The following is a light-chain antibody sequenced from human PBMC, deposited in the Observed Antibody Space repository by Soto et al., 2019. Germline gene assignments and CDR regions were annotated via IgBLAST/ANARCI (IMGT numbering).Light chain of an antibody. CDR1: QSVSNNY. J-gene: IGKJ1*01. Sequence: SQSVSNNYLAWYQQKPGQAPRLLIYGASNRATGIPDRFSGSGSGTDFTLTINSLEPEDFALYYCQQYNSAPPTLGQGTKVDNK. V-gene: IGKV3-20*01. CDR3: QQYNSAPPT. CDR2: GAS.